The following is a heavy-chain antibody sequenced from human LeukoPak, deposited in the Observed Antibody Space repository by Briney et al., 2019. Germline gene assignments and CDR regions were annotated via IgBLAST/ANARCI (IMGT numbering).Heavy chain of an antibody. V-gene: IGHV3-53*01. CDR1: GFTVSSND. J-gene: IGHJ5*02. CDR2: IYSGGGI. Sequence: GGSLRLSCEASGFTVSSNDMSWVREAPGKGLEWVSVIYSGGGIDYADSVEGRFTISRDNSNNTLHLQMNSLRVEDTAVYYCARGPRGFDPWGQGTLVTVSS. CDR3: ARGPRGFDP.